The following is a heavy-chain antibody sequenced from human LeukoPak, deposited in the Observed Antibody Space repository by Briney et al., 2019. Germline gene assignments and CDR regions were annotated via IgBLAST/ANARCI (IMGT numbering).Heavy chain of an antibody. J-gene: IGHJ6*03. V-gene: IGHV4-4*07. CDR1: GGSISSYY. CDR3: ARGSVGAESYYMDV. Sequence: PSETLSLTCTVSGGSISSYYWSWIWQPAGKGLEWIGRIYTSGSTNYNPSLKSRVTMSVDTSKNQFSLKLSSVTAADTAVYYCARGSVGAESYYMDVWGKGTTVTVSS. CDR2: IYTSGST. D-gene: IGHD1-26*01.